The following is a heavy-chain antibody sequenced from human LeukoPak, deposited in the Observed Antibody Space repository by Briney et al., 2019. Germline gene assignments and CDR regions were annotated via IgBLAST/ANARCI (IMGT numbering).Heavy chain of an antibody. CDR3: ARGGTTRAEYFQH. J-gene: IGHJ1*01. CDR1: GFTVSSYY. Sequence: GGSLRLSCAASGFTVSSYYMSWVRQAPGKGLEWVSYISSSSSTIYYADSVEGRFTISRDNAKNSLYLQMNSLRAEDTAVYYCARGGTTRAEYFQHWGQGTLVTVSS. CDR2: ISSSSSTI. D-gene: IGHD1-7*01. V-gene: IGHV3-48*01.